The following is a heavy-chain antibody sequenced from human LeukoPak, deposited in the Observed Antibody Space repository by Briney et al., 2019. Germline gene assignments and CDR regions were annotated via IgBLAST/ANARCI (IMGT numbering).Heavy chain of an antibody. V-gene: IGHV3-23*01. Sequence: GGSLRLSCAASGFTFSSYAMSWVRQAPGKGLEWVSAISGSGGSTYYADSVKGRFTISRDNSKNTLYLQMNSLRAEDTAVYYCAKEGYSYGYRRVNWFDPWGQETLVTVSS. D-gene: IGHD5-18*01. CDR2: ISGSGGST. J-gene: IGHJ5*02. CDR3: AKEGYSYGYRRVNWFDP. CDR1: GFTFSSYA.